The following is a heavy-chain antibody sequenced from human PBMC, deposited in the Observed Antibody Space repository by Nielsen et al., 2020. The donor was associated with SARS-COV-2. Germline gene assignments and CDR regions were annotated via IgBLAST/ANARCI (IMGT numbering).Heavy chain of an antibody. D-gene: IGHD5-12*01. CDR3: ASEIVATILSRGNWFDP. V-gene: IGHV4-34*01. J-gene: IGHJ5*02. CDR2: INHSGIT. CDR1: GGSLSGHS. Sequence: SETLSLTCAVYGGSLSGHSWSWIRQAPGKGLEWIGEINHSGITNDNPSLKSRVTMSIDTSKNQFSLRLSPVTAADTAVYYCASEIVATILSRGNWFDPWGQGTLVTVSS.